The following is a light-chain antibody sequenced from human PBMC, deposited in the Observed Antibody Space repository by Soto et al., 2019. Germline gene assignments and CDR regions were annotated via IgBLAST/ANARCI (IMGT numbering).Light chain of an antibody. J-gene: IGKJ1*01. CDR2: WAS. Sequence: DIVMTQSPDSLAVSLGERATLNCKSNQSVLYSSNNKNYLAWHQQKPGQPPKLLIYWASTRESGVPDRFSGSGSGTDFTLTISTLQAEDVAVYYCQQYYSIPHTFGQGTKVEIK. CDR3: QQYYSIPHT. CDR1: QSVLYSSNNKNY. V-gene: IGKV4-1*01.